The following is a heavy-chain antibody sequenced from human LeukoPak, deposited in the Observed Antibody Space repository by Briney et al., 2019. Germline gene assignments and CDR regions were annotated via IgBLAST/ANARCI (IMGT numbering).Heavy chain of an antibody. Sequence: SETLSLTCAVYGGPFSGYYWSWIRQPPGKGLEWIGEINHSGSTNYNPSLKSRVTISVDTSKNQFSLKLSSVTAADTAVYYCARGSRWTAFDIWGQGTMVTVSS. J-gene: IGHJ3*02. V-gene: IGHV4-34*01. CDR2: INHSGST. CDR3: ARGSRWTAFDI. D-gene: IGHD6-13*01. CDR1: GGPFSGYY.